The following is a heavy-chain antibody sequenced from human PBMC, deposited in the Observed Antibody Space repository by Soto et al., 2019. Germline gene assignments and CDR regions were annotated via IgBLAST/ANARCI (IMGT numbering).Heavy chain of an antibody. Sequence: PGGSLILSCAASGFTFVDYSMHWVRQAPGKGLEWVSGISWNSGSIGYADSVKGRFTISRDNAKNSLYLQMNSLRAEDTALYYCAKASEIAVAATAEYFQHWGQGTLVTVSS. CDR2: ISWNSGSI. CDR3: AKASEIAVAATAEYFQH. D-gene: IGHD6-19*01. J-gene: IGHJ1*01. CDR1: GFTFVDYS. V-gene: IGHV3-9*01.